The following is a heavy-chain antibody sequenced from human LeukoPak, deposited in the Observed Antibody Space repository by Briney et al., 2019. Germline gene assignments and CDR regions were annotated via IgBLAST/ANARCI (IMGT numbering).Heavy chain of an antibody. J-gene: IGHJ4*02. D-gene: IGHD3-9*01. Sequence: PGGSLRLSCAASGFTFNTYAMSWVRQAPGKGLEWVSGINNVGGGTYYPDSVKGRFTISRDNSKNTLSLQMNSLRAEDTAVYYYAKEGVLRYFDFDYWGQGTLVTVSS. CDR3: AKEGVLRYFDFDY. CDR1: GFTFNTYA. V-gene: IGHV3-23*01. CDR2: INNVGGGT.